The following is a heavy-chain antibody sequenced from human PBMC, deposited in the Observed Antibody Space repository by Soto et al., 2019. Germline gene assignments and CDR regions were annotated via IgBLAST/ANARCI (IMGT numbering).Heavy chain of an antibody. D-gene: IGHD3-3*01. Sequence: SETLSLTCTVSGGSISSSSYYWGWIRQPPGKGLEWIGSIYYSGSTYYNPSLKSRVTISVDTSKNQFSLKLSSVTAADTAVYYWASIRVLEWLSNYYYVMDVWGQGTTVTVSS. V-gene: IGHV4-39*01. CDR1: GGSISSSSYY. CDR3: ASIRVLEWLSNYYYVMDV. J-gene: IGHJ6*02. CDR2: IYYSGST.